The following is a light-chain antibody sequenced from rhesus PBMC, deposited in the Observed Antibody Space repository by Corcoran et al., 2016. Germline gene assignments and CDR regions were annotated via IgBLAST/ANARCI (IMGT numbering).Light chain of an antibody. CDR1: SSDIGGYNY. J-gene: IGLJ1*01. CDR3: SSYAGSNTFNYI. CDR2: EVS. Sequence: QAALTQPRSVSGSPGQSVTISCTGTSSDIGGYNYVSWYQQHPGPAPKLMIYEVSKRPSGVSDRFSGSKSGNTASLTISGLQAEDEADYYCSSYAGSNTFNYIFGAGTRLTVL. V-gene: IGLV2-32*02.